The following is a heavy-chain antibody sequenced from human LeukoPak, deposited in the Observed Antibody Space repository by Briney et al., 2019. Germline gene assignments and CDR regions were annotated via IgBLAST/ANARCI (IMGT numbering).Heavy chain of an antibody. CDR1: GGSFSGYY. CDR2: INHVGST. D-gene: IGHD6-19*01. J-gene: IGHJ4*02. CDR3: ARTDSSGWWFYFDY. V-gene: IGHV4-34*01. Sequence: ETLSLTCAVYGGSFSGYYWSWIRQPPGKGLEWIGEINHVGSTNYNPSLKGRVTISVDTSKNQFSLKLSSVTAADTAVYYCARTDSSGWWFYFDYWGQGTLVPVSS.